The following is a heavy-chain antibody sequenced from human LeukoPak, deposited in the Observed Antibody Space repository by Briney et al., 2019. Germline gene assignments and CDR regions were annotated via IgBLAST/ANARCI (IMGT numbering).Heavy chain of an antibody. Sequence: PGGSLRLSCAASGFTFSSNTMSWVRQAPGKGLEWVSAISGSGGNTYYADSVKGRFTISRDNSKNTLYLQMNSLRAEDTAVYYCANGDIAAAGNYYYYYGMDVWGQGTTVTVSS. J-gene: IGHJ6*02. CDR3: ANGDIAAAGNYYYYYGMDV. CDR2: ISGSGGNT. CDR1: GFTFSSNT. V-gene: IGHV3-23*01. D-gene: IGHD6-13*01.